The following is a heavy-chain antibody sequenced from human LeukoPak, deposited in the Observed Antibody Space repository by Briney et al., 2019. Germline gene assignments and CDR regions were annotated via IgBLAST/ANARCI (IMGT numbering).Heavy chain of an antibody. Sequence: ASVKVSCKASGYTFTGYYMHWVRQAPGQGLEWMGWINPNSGGTNYAQKFQGRVTMTRDTSISTAYMELSRLRSDDTAVYYCASSPPHCSGGSCGVDYWGQGTLVTVSS. CDR1: GYTFTGYY. CDR2: INPNSGGT. V-gene: IGHV1-2*02. CDR3: ASSPPHCSGGSCGVDY. J-gene: IGHJ4*02. D-gene: IGHD2-15*01.